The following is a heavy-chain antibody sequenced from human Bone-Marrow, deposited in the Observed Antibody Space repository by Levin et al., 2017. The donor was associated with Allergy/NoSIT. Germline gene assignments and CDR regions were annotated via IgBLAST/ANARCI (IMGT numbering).Heavy chain of an antibody. V-gene: IGHV3-48*03. CDR2: ISDTGSTI. CDR3: ARNGAFLESLGYYYYYGLDI. Sequence: GESLKISCETSGFTFSNYEMIWVRQAPGKGLEWVSYISDTGSTIYYAASVEGRFTISRDNAKNSLYLQMNNLRAEDTAVYYCARNGAFLESLGYYYYYGLDIWGQGTTVTVSS. J-gene: IGHJ6*02. D-gene: IGHD3-3*01. CDR1: GFTFSNYE.